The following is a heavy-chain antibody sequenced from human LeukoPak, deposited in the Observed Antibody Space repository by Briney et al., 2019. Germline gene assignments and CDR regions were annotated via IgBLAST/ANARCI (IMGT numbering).Heavy chain of an antibody. CDR3: ARDRGVATMDY. V-gene: IGHV3-30*14. CDR2: ISFDGNNK. Sequence: PGRSLRLSCAASGFTFSSYAIHWVRQGPGKGLEWVAVISFDGNNKYYADSVKGRFTISRDNSKNTLSLQMNSLRPEDTAVYYWARDRGVATMDYWGEGTLVTVSS. J-gene: IGHJ4*02. CDR1: GFTFSSYA. D-gene: IGHD5-12*01.